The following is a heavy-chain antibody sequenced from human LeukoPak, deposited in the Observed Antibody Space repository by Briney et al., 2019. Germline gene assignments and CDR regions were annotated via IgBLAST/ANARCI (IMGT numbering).Heavy chain of an antibody. V-gene: IGHV2-70*11. J-gene: IGHJ3*02. CDR3: ARMKTGATPAVAFDT. D-gene: IGHD1-26*01. CDR2: IDWDDDK. CDR1: GFSLSTSGMC. Sequence: SGPALVKPTQTLTLTCTFSGFSLSTSGMCVSWIRQPPGKALEWLARIDWDDDKYYSTSLKTRLTISKDTSKNQVVLTMTNMDPVDTATYYCARMKTGATPAVAFDTWGQGTMVTVSS.